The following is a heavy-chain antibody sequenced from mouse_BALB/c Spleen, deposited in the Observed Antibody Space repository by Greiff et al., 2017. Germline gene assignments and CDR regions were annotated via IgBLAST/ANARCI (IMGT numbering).Heavy chain of an antibody. CDR1: GFSFTSYC. V-gene: IGHV2-2*02. CDR2: IWSGGST. Sequence: QVHLQQPGPGLVQPSQSLSLTCTVSGFSFTSYCVHWVRQSPGKGLEWLGVIWSGGSTDYNAAFISRLSISKDNSKSQVFFKMNSLQANDTAIYYCARNVSNPYAMDYWGQGTSVTVSS. J-gene: IGHJ4*01. CDR3: ARNVSNPYAMDY. D-gene: IGHD6-2*01.